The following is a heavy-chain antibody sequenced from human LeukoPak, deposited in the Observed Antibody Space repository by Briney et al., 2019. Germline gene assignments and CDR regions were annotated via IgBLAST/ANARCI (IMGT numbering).Heavy chain of an antibody. CDR2: ITGGDVFI. CDR1: GFTFSSYT. J-gene: IGHJ1*01. D-gene: IGHD6-13*01. Sequence: GGSLRLSCAASGFTFSSYTFDWVRQAPGKGLEWVSSITGGDVFIYQADSVKGRFTVSRDNAKNSLDLQMNSLKVEDTAVYYCATPAAGPGAEYSLYWGQGTLVIVSS. CDR3: ATPAAGPGAEYSLY. V-gene: IGHV3-21*01.